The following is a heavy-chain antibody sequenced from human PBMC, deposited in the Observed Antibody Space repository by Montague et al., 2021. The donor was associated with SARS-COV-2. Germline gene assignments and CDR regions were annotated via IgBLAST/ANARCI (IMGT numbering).Heavy chain of an antibody. CDR1: GGSISSGGYY. Sequence: TLSLTCTVSGGSISSGGYYWSWIRQHPGKGLEWIGYIYYSGSTYYNPSLKSRVTISVDTSKNQFSPKLSSVTAADTAVYYCARSSAPSITIFGVSNTYWYCDLWGRGTLVTVSS. CDR3: ARSSAPSITIFGVSNTYWYCDL. CDR2: IYYSGST. J-gene: IGHJ2*01. D-gene: IGHD3-3*01. V-gene: IGHV4-31*03.